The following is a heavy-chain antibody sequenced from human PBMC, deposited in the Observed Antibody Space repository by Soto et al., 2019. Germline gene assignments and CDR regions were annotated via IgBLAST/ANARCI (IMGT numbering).Heavy chain of an antibody. CDR2: VSALGGDT. J-gene: IGHJ6*02. CDR3: SKSYCRAHYYGRDV. CDR1: GFTFSNYG. V-gene: IGHV3-23*01. D-gene: IGHD2-15*01. Sequence: QKLSYEASGFTFSNYGMTWVSQAPGKVLKCLAYVSALGGDTSHADYVKGRFTISSDNYKDTLYPQFNSLRAEDTAGDYCSKSYCRAHYYGRDVVGHGTTVTVSS.